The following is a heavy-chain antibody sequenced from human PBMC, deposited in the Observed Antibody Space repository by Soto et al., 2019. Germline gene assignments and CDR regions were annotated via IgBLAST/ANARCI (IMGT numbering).Heavy chain of an antibody. J-gene: IGHJ3*02. V-gene: IGHV4-61*08. CDR1: GGSISSGGYY. Sequence: TSETLSLTCTVSGGSISSGGYYWSWIRQHPGKGLEWIGYIYYSGSTNYNPSLKSRVTISVDTSNNQFFLKLSSVTAADTAVYYCARHCAEDIVVVVAAPLYAFDIWGQGTMVTVSS. CDR2: IYYSGST. CDR3: ARHCAEDIVVVVAAPLYAFDI. D-gene: IGHD2-15*01.